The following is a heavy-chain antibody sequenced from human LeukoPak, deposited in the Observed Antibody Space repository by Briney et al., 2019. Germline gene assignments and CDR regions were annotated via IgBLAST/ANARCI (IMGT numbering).Heavy chain of an antibody. D-gene: IGHD2-2*01. Sequence: ASVKVSCKASGYTFTSYGISWVRQAPGQGLEWMGWISAYNGNTNYAQKLQGRVTMTTDTSTSTAYMELRSLRSDDTAVYYCARDWGSYCSSTSCYGSNWFDPWGQGTLVTVSS. CDR3: ARDWGSYCSSTSCYGSNWFDP. V-gene: IGHV1-18*01. CDR2: ISAYNGNT. J-gene: IGHJ5*02. CDR1: GYTFTSYG.